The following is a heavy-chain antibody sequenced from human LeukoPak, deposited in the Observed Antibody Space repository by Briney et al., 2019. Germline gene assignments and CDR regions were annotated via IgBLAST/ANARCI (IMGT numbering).Heavy chain of an antibody. J-gene: IGHJ2*01. CDR3: ARLESTTGTGDRGYFDL. Sequence: ASVKVSCKASGGTFSSYAISWVRQAPGQGLEWMGGIIPIFGTANYAQKFQGRVTITADESTSTAYMELSSLRSEDTAVYYCARLESTTGTGDRGYFDLWGRGTLVTVSS. D-gene: IGHD7-27*01. CDR2: IIPIFGTA. V-gene: IGHV1-69*13. CDR1: GGTFSSYA.